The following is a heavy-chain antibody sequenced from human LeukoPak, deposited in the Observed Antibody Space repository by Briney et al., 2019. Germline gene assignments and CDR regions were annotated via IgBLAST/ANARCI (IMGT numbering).Heavy chain of an antibody. CDR2: ISYTGST. CDR1: GGSISPYF. D-gene: IGHD3-10*01. J-gene: IGHJ5*02. Sequence: SETLSLTCTVSGGSISPYFWSWMRQTPGKGLEWIGYISYTGSTNYNPVLKSRVIISVDTSKNQFSLQLTSVTAADTAVYYCARDDYRGVTNFDPWGQGTLVTVSS. V-gene: IGHV4-59*01. CDR3: ARDDYRGVTNFDP.